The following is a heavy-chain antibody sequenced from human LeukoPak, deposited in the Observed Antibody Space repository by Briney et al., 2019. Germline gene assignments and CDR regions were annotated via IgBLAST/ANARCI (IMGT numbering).Heavy chain of an antibody. CDR1: GGSFSGYY. Sequence: SETLSLTCAVYGGSFSGYYWCWIRRPPGKGLEWIGEINHSGSTNYNPSLKSRVTISVDTSKNQFSLKLSSVTAADTAVYYCATMVAATHDAFDIWGQGTMVTVSS. CDR2: INHSGST. V-gene: IGHV4-34*01. J-gene: IGHJ3*02. CDR3: ATMVAATHDAFDI. D-gene: IGHD2-15*01.